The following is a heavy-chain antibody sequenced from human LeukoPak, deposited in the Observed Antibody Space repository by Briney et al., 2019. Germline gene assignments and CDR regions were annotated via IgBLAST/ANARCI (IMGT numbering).Heavy chain of an antibody. J-gene: IGHJ5*02. CDR2: ISGSGGNT. Sequence: LPGRSLRLSCAASGFTFSSHGMNWVRQAPGKGLEWVSGISGSGGNTYYADSVKGRFTISRDNSKNTLYLQMNSLRAEDTAVYYCAKDDNYIRFLSWGQGTLVTVSS. D-gene: IGHD3-16*01. V-gene: IGHV3-23*01. CDR3: AKDDNYIRFLS. CDR1: GFTFSSHG.